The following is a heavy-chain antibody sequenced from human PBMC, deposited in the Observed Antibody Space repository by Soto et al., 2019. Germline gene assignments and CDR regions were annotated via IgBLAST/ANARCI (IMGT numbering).Heavy chain of an antibody. CDR2: ITSSGSNT. D-gene: IGHD2-2*01. Sequence: QVQLVESGGGLVKPGGSLRLSCAASGFTFSGYNMSWIRQAPGKGLEWVSYITSSGSNTFDAESVKGRFTISRDNTMNLAYQQMNRLCADDTAVYYCARRGTITSAARVDWWGQGTLVTAS. CDR3: ARRGTITSAARVDW. J-gene: IGHJ4*02. V-gene: IGHV3-11*01. CDR1: GFTFSGYN.